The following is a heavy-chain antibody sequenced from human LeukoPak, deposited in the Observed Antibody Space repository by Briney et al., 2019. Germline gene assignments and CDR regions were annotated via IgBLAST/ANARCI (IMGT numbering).Heavy chain of an antibody. V-gene: IGHV3-48*04. CDR1: GFTFSSYS. CDR2: ISSSSSTI. Sequence: GGSLSLSCAASGFTFSSYSMNWVRQAPGKGLEWVSYISSSSSTIYYADSVKGRFTISRDNAKNSLYLQMNSLRAEDTAVYYCARDWEGDSFDPWGQGTLVTVSS. D-gene: IGHD1-26*01. J-gene: IGHJ5*02. CDR3: ARDWEGDSFDP.